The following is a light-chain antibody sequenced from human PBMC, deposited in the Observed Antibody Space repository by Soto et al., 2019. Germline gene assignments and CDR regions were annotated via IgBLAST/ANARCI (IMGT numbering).Light chain of an antibody. CDR3: QQYENWPQLT. CDR1: QSVSNN. Sequence: EIVLTQSPGTLSLSPGETATLSCRASQSVSNNYLAWYQRKPGQAPRLLIYGASSRAPGIPTRFSGSGSGTEFTLTISSLQSEDFAVYYCQQYENWPQLTFGGGTKVDIK. V-gene: IGKV3-15*01. J-gene: IGKJ4*01. CDR2: GAS.